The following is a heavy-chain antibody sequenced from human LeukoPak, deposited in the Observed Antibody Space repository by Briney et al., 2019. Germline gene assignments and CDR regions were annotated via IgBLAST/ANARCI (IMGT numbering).Heavy chain of an antibody. J-gene: IGHJ5*02. CDR2: ISAYNGNT. CDR3: AREFYDSSGSNWFDP. V-gene: IGHV1-18*01. D-gene: IGHD3-22*01. CDR1: GGTFSSYA. Sequence: ASVKVSCKASGGTFSSYAISWVRQAPGQGLEWMGWISAYNGNTNYAQKLQGRVTMTTDTSTSTAYMELRSLRSDDTAVYYCAREFYDSSGSNWFDPWGQGTLVTVSS.